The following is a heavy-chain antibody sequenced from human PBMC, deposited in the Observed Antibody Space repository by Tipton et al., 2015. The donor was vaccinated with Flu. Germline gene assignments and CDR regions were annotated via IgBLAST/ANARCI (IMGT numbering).Heavy chain of an antibody. J-gene: IGHJ4*02. CDR2: IYTSGGT. V-gene: IGHV4-4*07. CDR1: GDSLSSYY. D-gene: IGHD3-10*01. CDR3: ARCKSESYCHCFDS. Sequence: TLSLTCTVSGDSLSSYYWSWIRQPAGKGLEWIGRIYTSGGTNYNPSLKSRVTMSVDMSKNQFSLELNSVTAADTAVYFCARCKSESYCHCFDSWGKGTLVTVSS.